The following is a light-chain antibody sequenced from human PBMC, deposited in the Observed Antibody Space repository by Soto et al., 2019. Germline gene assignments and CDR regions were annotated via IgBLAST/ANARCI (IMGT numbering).Light chain of an antibody. CDR3: EQSNNWPRT. V-gene: IGKV3-15*01. Sequence: EIVMTQSPATLSVSPGERATLSCRASQSVSSKLAWYQQKPGQAPRLLIYGASTRATGIPARFSGSGSGTEFTHTISSLQSEDFAVYYCEQSNNWPRTFGQGTKVDIK. CDR1: QSVSSK. CDR2: GAS. J-gene: IGKJ1*01.